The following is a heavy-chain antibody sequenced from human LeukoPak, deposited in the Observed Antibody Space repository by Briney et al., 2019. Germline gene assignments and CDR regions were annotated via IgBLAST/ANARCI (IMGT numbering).Heavy chain of an antibody. CDR1: GGSISSYY. Sequence: SETLSLTCTVSGGSISSYYWSWIRQPPGKGLEWIGYIYYSGSTNYNPSLKSRVTISVDTSKNQFSLKLSSVTAADTAVYYCARAGIRYSSGLEGWGQGTLVTVSS. V-gene: IGHV4-59*01. CDR3: ARAGIRYSSGLEG. D-gene: IGHD6-19*01. CDR2: IYYSGST. J-gene: IGHJ4*02.